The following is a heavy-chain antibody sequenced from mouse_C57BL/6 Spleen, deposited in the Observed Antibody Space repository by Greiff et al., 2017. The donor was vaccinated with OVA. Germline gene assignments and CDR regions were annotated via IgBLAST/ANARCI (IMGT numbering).Heavy chain of an antibody. J-gene: IGHJ4*01. CDR3: ARPGSSPYYAMDY. Sequence: QVQLQQPGAELVRPGSSVKLSCTASGYTFTSYWMHWVKLRPIQGLEWIGNIDPSDSETHYNQKFKDKATLTVDKSSSTAYMQLSSLTSEDSAVYYCARPGSSPYYAMDYWGQGTSVTVSS. D-gene: IGHD1-1*01. CDR2: IDPSDSET. CDR1: GYTFTSYW. V-gene: IGHV1-52*01.